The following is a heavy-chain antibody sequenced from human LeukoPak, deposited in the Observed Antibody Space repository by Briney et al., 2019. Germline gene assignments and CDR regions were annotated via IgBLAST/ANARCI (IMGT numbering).Heavy chain of an antibody. J-gene: IGHJ3*02. CDR3: ARGGVNDAFDI. D-gene: IGHD3-10*01. V-gene: IGHV3-48*01. Sequence: PGGSLRLSCAASGFTFSSYSMNWVRQAPGKGLEWVSYISSSSSTIYYADSEKGRFTISRDNAKNSLYLQMNSLRAEDTAVYYCARGGVNDAFDIWGQGTMVTVSS. CDR1: GFTFSSYS. CDR2: ISSSSSTI.